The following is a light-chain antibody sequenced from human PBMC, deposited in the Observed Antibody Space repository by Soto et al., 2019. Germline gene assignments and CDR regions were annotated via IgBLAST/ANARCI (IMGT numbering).Light chain of an antibody. V-gene: IGKV1-39*01. Sequence: DIQMTQSPSCLSASVGDRVTITCRASQSISSYLNWYQQKPGKAPKLLIYAASSLQSGVPSRFSGSGSGTDVTLTISSLQPDDFATYYCQQSYSTPVGFGQGTKVEIK. J-gene: IGKJ1*01. CDR2: AAS. CDR1: QSISSY. CDR3: QQSYSTPVG.